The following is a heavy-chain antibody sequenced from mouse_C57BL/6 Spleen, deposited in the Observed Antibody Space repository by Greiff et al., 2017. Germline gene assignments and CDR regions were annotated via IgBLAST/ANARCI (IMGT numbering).Heavy chain of an antibody. CDR3: ASLYDGYYEGYHFDY. CDR1: GYTFTSYW. J-gene: IGHJ2*01. CDR2: IHPNSGST. D-gene: IGHD2-3*01. V-gene: IGHV1-64*01. Sequence: VQLQQPGAELVKPGASVKLSCKASGYTFTSYWMHWVKQRPGQGLEWIGMIHPNSGSTNYNEKFKSKATLTVDKSSSTAYMQLSSLTSEDSAVYYCASLYDGYYEGYHFDYWGQGTTLTVSS.